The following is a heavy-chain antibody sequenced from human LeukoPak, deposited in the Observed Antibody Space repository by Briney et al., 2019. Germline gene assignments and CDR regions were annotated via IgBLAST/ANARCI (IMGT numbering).Heavy chain of an antibody. D-gene: IGHD3-22*01. V-gene: IGHV1-8*01. CDR2: TNPNSGNT. J-gene: IGHJ4*02. CDR1: GYTFTSYD. Sequence: ASVKVSCKASGYTFTSYDINWVRQATGQGLEWMGWTNPNSGNTGYAQKFQGRVTMTRNTSISTAYMELSSLRSEDTAVYYCAKHYYYDSSGRPEDYWGQGTLVTVSS. CDR3: AKHYYYDSSGRPEDY.